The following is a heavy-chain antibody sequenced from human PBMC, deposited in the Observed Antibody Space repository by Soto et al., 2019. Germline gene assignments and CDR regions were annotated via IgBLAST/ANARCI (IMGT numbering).Heavy chain of an antibody. Sequence: GESLKISCKGSGYSFTSYWISWVRQMPGKGLEWMGRIDPSDSYTNYSPSFQGHVTISADKSISTAYLQWSSLKASDTAMYYCAQHDSIVASTPAVTRYYFPGMDDWGSGTTVTISS. CDR3: AQHDSIVASTPAVTRYYFPGMDD. D-gene: IGHD1-26*01. CDR2: IDPSDSYT. J-gene: IGHJ6*04. V-gene: IGHV5-10-1*01. CDR1: GYSFTSYW.